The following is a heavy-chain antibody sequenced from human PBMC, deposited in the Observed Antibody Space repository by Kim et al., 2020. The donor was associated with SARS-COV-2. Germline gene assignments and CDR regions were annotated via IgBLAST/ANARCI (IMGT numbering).Heavy chain of an antibody. V-gene: IGHV3-73*01. J-gene: IGHJ4*02. CDR2: IRSKANSYAT. CDR3: TRWWRGSYFDY. Sequence: GGSLRLSCAASGFTFSGSAMHWVRQASGKGLEWVGRIRSKANSYATAYAASVKGRFTISRDDSKNTAYLQMNSLKTEDTAVYYCTRWWRGSYFDYWGQGTLVTVSS. D-gene: IGHD1-26*01. CDR1: GFTFSGSA.